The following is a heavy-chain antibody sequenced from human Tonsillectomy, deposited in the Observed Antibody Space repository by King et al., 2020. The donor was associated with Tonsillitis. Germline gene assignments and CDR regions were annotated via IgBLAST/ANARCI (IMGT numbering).Heavy chain of an antibody. CDR2: IYTSGRT. J-gene: IGHJ4*02. CDR3: ARFPLTFSCSSINCLDY. Sequence: VQLQESGPGLVKPSQTLSLTCTVSGGSISSGSYYWNWIRQPAGKGMEWIGRIYTSGRTDYNPSLNSRVTVSMDTSKNQFSLRLSSVTAADTAVYFCARFPLTFSCSSINCLDYWGQGTLVTVSS. CDR1: GGSISSGSYY. D-gene: IGHD2-2*01. V-gene: IGHV4-61*02.